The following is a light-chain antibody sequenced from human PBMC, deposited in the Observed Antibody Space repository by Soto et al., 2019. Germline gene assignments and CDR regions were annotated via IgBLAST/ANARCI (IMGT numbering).Light chain of an antibody. J-gene: IGLJ1*01. CDR3: CSYAGTSTPYV. V-gene: IGLV2-23*01. Sequence: QSVLTQPASVSGSPGQSITISCTGASSDVGRYSLVSWYQHHPGKAPKLMIYEGNKRPSGVSNRFSGSKSGNTASLTISGLQAEDEADYYCCSYAGTSTPYVFGTGTKLTVL. CDR2: EGN. CDR1: SSDVGRYSL.